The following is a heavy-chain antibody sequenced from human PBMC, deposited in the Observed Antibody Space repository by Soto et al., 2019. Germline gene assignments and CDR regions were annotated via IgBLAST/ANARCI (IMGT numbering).Heavy chain of an antibody. CDR2: IIPIFGTA. D-gene: IGHD3-10*01. CDR1: GGTFSSYA. J-gene: IGHJ6*02. V-gene: IGHV1-69*13. Sequence: SVKVSCKASGGTFSSYAISWVRQAPGQGLEWMGGIIPIFGTANYAQKFQGRVTITADESTSTAYMELSSLRSEDTAVYYCARSYYGSGTQSYYYYGMDVWGQGTTVTVS. CDR3: ARSYYGSGTQSYYYYGMDV.